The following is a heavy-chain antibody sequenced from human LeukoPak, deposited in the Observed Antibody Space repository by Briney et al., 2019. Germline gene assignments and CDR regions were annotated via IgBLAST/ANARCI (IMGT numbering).Heavy chain of an antibody. CDR2: ISGSGGST. J-gene: IGHJ6*02. D-gene: IGHD3-9*01. Sequence: GGSLRLSCAASGFTFSSYAMSWVRHAPAKGLEWVSAISGSGGSTYYADSVKGRFTISRDNSKNTLYLQMNSLRAEDTAVYYCAKDQYYDILTGYYGDYYYGMDVWGQGTTVTVSS. CDR3: AKDQYYDILTGYYGDYYYGMDV. V-gene: IGHV3-23*01. CDR1: GFTFSSYA.